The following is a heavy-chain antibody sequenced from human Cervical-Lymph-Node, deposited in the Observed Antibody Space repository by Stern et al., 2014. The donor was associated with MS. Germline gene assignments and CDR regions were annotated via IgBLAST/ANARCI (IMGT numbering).Heavy chain of an antibody. D-gene: IGHD3-3*01. CDR2: MNSDGNRV. CDR1: GFSFSGYW. Sequence: VQLVESGGVLVQPGGSLRLSCAASGFSFSGYWMHWLRQPPGKGPVWLYRMNSDGNRVNYADSVKGRFTISRDNAKHTLYLQMNSLTAEDTAVYYCARDGFTKAMDVWGQGTTVTVS. CDR3: ARDGFTKAMDV. J-gene: IGHJ6*02. V-gene: IGHV3-74*01.